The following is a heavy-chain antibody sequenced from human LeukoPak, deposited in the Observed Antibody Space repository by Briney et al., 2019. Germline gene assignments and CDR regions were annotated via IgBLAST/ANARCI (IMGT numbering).Heavy chain of an antibody. V-gene: IGHV3-30*04. Sequence: GRSLRLSCAASGFSFSSFAMHWVRQAPGKGLEWVAVITYDGGNENYADSVKGRFTISRDNSKNTLYMQMNSLRVEDTAVYYCARDPAGYSFDPWGRGTLVTVSS. J-gene: IGHJ2*01. D-gene: IGHD3-9*01. CDR1: GFSFSSFA. CDR2: ITYDGGNE. CDR3: ARDPAGYSFDP.